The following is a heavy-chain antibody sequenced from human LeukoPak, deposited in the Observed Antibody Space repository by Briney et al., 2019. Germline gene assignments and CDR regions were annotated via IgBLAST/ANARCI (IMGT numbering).Heavy chain of an antibody. CDR1: GFTFSSYA. CDR2: ISSSSSTI. D-gene: IGHD3-10*01. CDR3: ASEWFGELY. Sequence: GGSLRLSCAASGFTFSSYAMTWVRQAPGKGLEWVSYISSSSSTIYYADSVKGRFTISRDNAKNSLYLQMNSLRAEDTAVYYCASEWFGELYWGQGTLVTVSS. J-gene: IGHJ4*02. V-gene: IGHV3-48*01.